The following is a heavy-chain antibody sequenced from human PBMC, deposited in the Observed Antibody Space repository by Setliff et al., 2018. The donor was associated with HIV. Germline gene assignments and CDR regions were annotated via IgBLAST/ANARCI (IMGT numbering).Heavy chain of an antibody. CDR1: GGSMNNYF. CDR3: VRQGWDQGRVSSYYFDY. Sequence: SETLSLTCTVSGGSMNNYFWSWSRQPPGKGLQWMGYIYHTGTTNYNRSLESRLTMSVDTSKNQFSLKLTSMTAADTAVYYCVRQGWDQGRVSSYYFDYWGQGTLVTVSS. V-gene: IGHV4-59*08. J-gene: IGHJ4*02. CDR2: IYHTGTT. D-gene: IGHD1-26*01.